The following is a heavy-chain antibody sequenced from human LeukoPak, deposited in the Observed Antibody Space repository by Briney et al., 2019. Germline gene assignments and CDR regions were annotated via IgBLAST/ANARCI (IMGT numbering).Heavy chain of an antibody. CDR2: ISTYNGNT. Sequence: GASVKVSCKASGYTFTNYGINWVRQAPGQGLEWMGWISTYNGNTNYAQQLQGRVTMTTNTATSTAHMELRSLTSDDTAMYYCAKDSSDYYFDYWGQGTLVTVSS. CDR3: AKDSSDYYFDY. D-gene: IGHD3-22*01. V-gene: IGHV1-18*01. CDR1: GYTFTNYG. J-gene: IGHJ4*02.